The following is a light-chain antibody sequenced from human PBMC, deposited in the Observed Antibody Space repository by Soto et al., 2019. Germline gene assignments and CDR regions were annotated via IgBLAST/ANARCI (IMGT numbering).Light chain of an antibody. CDR1: QSVRGN. V-gene: IGKV3D-15*01. Sequence: EIVMTQFPATLSVSPGERATLSCRASQSVRGNLAWYQQKPGQSPRLLIYGASTRATGIPDRFSGSGSGTDFTLTISRLEPEDFAVYYCQQHNSSPWMFGQGTKVDIK. CDR2: GAS. J-gene: IGKJ1*01. CDR3: QQHNSSPWM.